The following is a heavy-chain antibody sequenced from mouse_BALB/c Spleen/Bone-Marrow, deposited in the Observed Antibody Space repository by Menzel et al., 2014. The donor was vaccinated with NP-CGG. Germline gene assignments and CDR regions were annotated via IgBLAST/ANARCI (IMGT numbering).Heavy chain of an antibody. CDR1: GYAFTSYN. CDR3: ASXXXXXAXXXY. V-gene: IGHV1S135*01. J-gene: IGHJ3*01. CDR2: IDPYNGDT. Sequence: VQLKESGPELVKPGASVKVSCKASGYAFTSYNIYWVKQSHGKSIEWIGYIDPYNGDTNYNQKFKVKATLTVDKSSSTAYMQLNSLTSEDSAVYYCASXXXXXAXXXYWGQGTLVTXSA.